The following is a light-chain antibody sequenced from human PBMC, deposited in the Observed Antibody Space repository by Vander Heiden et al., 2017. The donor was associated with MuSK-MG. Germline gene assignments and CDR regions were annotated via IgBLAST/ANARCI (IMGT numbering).Light chain of an antibody. V-gene: IGKV1-12*01. CDR3: QQTNDFPPT. J-gene: IGKJ5*01. CDR1: QVINTW. Sequence: DIQMTQSPSSVSASVGDSVTITCRASQVINTWLAWYQQRPGRAPTLLVYLVSRLQSGVPSRFSGSGSGTDFTLTINSLQPEDSAIYYCQQTNDFPPTFGPGTRLEVK. CDR2: LVS.